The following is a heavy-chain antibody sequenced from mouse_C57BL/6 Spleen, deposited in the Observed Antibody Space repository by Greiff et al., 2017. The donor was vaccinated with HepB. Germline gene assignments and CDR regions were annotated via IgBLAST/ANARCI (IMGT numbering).Heavy chain of an antibody. CDR1: GFTFSDFY. Sequence: EVMLVESGGGLVQSGRSLRLSCATSGFTFSDFYMEWVRQAPGKGLEWIAASRNKANDYTTEYSASVKGRFIVSRDTSQSILYLQMNALRAKDPAIYYCARSDYYGRGAYWGQGTLVTVSA. CDR3: ARSDYYGRGAY. V-gene: IGHV7-1*01. CDR2: SRNKANDYTT. D-gene: IGHD1-1*01. J-gene: IGHJ3*01.